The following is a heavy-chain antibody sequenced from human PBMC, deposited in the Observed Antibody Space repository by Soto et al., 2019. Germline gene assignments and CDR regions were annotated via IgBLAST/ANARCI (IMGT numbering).Heavy chain of an antibody. Sequence: SLRLSCAASGFTFNSYAMSWVRQAPGKGLEWVSSISSSSSYIYYADSVKGRFTISRDNAKNSLYLQMNSLRAEDTAVYYCARDVRPAAVYYYYYGMDVWGQGTTVTVSS. D-gene: IGHD2-2*01. CDR3: ARDVRPAAVYYYYYGMDV. J-gene: IGHJ6*02. V-gene: IGHV3-21*01. CDR1: GFTFNSYA. CDR2: ISSSSSYI.